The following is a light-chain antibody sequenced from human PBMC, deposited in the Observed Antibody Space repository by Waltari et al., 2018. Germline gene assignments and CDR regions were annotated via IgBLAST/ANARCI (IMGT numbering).Light chain of an antibody. J-gene: IGLJ3*02. Sequence: QSVMTQPPSTSGTPGQRVIISCSGSSSNIGNNLVYWYQQLPGAAPKLLIYRDNERPSGVPVRFSVSKSGTSASLAISGLRSEDEADYYCGGWDDNLNGWVFGGGTRLTVL. CDR3: GGWDDNLNGWV. CDR2: RDN. V-gene: IGLV1-47*01. CDR1: SSNIGNNL.